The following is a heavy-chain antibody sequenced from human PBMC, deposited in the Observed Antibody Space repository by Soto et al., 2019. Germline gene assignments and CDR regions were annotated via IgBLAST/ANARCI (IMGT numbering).Heavy chain of an antibody. CDR1: GGSFSGYY. V-gene: IGHV4-34*01. D-gene: IGHD2-15*01. Sequence: ASETLSLTCAVYGGSFSGYYWSWIRQPPGKGLEWIGEINHSGSTNYNPSLKSRVTISVDTSKNQFSLKLSSVTAADTAVYYCARGRPTSGYCSGGSCYAAGILDYWGQGTLVTVSS. CDR3: ARGRPTSGYCSGGSCYAAGILDY. J-gene: IGHJ4*02. CDR2: INHSGST.